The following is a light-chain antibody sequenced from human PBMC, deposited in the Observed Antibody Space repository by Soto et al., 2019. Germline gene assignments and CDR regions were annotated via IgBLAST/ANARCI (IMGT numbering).Light chain of an antibody. CDR2: DVS. J-gene: IGLJ2*01. V-gene: IGLV2-14*01. CDR3: SSYTSSSTLDVV. Sequence: QSVLTQPASVSGSPGQSITISCTGTSTDVGAYNYVSWYQQHPGKAPKLMIYDVSNRPSGVSNRFSGSKSGNTASLTISGLQAEDEADYYCSSYTSSSTLDVVLGGGTKLTV. CDR1: STDVGAYNY.